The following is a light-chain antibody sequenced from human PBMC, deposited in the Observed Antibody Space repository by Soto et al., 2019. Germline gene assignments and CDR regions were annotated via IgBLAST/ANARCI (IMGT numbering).Light chain of an antibody. CDR3: QQYGSSPAWT. CDR1: QSVGSSY. J-gene: IGKJ1*01. Sequence: EIVLTQSPGILSLSLGERATLSCRASQSVGSSYLAWYQQKPGQAPRLLIYGASSRATGIPDRFSGSGSGTAFTLTISRLEPEDFAVYYCQQYGSSPAWTFGQGTKVEIK. CDR2: GAS. V-gene: IGKV3-20*01.